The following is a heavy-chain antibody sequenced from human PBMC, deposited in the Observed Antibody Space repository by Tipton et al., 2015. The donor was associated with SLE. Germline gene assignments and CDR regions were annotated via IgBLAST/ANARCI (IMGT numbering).Heavy chain of an antibody. CDR1: GGSFSGYY. V-gene: IGHV4-34*01. Sequence: AVYGGSFSGYYWSWIRQPPGKGLEWIGEINHSGSTNYNPSLKSRVTISVDTSKSQFSLRLSSVTAADTAVYYCARRGIAAAGVDYWGQGTLVTVSS. CDR3: ARRGIAAAGVDY. D-gene: IGHD6-13*01. CDR2: INHSGST. J-gene: IGHJ4*02.